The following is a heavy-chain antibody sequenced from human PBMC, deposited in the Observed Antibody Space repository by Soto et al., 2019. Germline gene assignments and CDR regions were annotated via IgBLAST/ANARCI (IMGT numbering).Heavy chain of an antibody. CDR2: IYNSGSTM. D-gene: IGHD1-1*01. CDR3: ARESGGTGLDV. J-gene: IGHJ6*02. CDR1: GFTFSAFE. Sequence: EVQLVESGGGLVQPGGSLRLSCAASGFTFSAFEMNWVRQAPGKGLEWLSYIYNSGSTMTYADSVKGHFAISRDNAKNSLYLEMNSLRAENTAFYYSARESGGTGLDVWGQGTTVTVSS. V-gene: IGHV3-48*03.